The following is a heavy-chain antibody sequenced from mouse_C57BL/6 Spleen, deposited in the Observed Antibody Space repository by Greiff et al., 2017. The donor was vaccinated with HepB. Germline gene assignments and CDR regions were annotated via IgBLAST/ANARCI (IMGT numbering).Heavy chain of an antibody. CDR2: ISDGGSYT. Sequence: VQLKESGGGLVKPGGSLKLSCAASGFTFSSYAMSWVRQTPEKRLEWVATISDGGSYTYYPDNVKGRFTISRDNAKNNLYLQMSHLKSEDTAMYYCARALYYYGSSFRGAMDYWGQGTSVTVAS. CDR3: ARALYYYGSSFRGAMDY. D-gene: IGHD1-1*01. V-gene: IGHV5-4*01. CDR1: GFTFSSYA. J-gene: IGHJ4*01.